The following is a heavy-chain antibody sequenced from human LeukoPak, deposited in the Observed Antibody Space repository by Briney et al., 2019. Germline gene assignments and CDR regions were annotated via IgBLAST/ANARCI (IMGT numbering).Heavy chain of an antibody. D-gene: IGHD6-13*01. V-gene: IGHV1-2*02. CDR1: GYTFTGYY. Sequence: ASVKVSCKASGYTFTGYYMHWVRQAPGQGLEWMGWINPNSGGTNYAQKFQGRVTMTRDTSISTACMELSRLRSNDTAVYYCARVGPGIAAAFGYWGQGTLVTVSS. J-gene: IGHJ4*02. CDR3: ARVGPGIAAAFGY. CDR2: INPNSGGT.